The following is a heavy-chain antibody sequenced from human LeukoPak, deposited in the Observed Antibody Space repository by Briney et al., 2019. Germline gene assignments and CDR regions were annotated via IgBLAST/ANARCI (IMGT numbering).Heavy chain of an antibody. CDR2: IYPGDSDT. CDR1: GCLFTSYW. V-gene: IGHV5-51*01. Sequence: GESLQISCKGSGCLFTSYWIGWVRQMPGKGLEWMGIIYPGDSDTRYSPSFQGQVTISADKSISTAYLQWSSLKASDTAMYYCARQQVAAAGINWFDPWGQGTLVTVSS. CDR3: ARQQVAAAGINWFDP. J-gene: IGHJ5*02. D-gene: IGHD6-13*01.